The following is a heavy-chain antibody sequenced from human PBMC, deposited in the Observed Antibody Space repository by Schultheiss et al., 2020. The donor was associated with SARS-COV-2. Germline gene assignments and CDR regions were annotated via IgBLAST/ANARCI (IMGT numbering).Heavy chain of an antibody. D-gene: IGHD5-24*01. CDR1: GGSISSYY. Sequence: SETLSLTCTVSGGSISSYYWSWIRQPPGKGLEWIGSIYYSGSTYYNPSLKSRVTISVDTSKNQFSLKLSSVTAADTAVYYCARDSRDGYNPNWFDPWGQGTLVTVSS. J-gene: IGHJ5*02. CDR2: IYYSGST. CDR3: ARDSRDGYNPNWFDP. V-gene: IGHV4-59*05.